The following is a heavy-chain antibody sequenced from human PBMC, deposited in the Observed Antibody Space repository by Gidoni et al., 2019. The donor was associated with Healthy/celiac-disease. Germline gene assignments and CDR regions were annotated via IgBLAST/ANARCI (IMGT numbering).Heavy chain of an antibody. D-gene: IGHD3-10*01. Sequence: QVQLVQSVAEVKKPGASVKVSCKASGYPFTSYAMHWVRQAPGQRLEWMGWINAGNGNTKYSQKFQGRVTITRDTSASTAYMELSSLRSEDTAVYYCARDWGQVLLWFELDYWGQGTLVTVSS. CDR1: GYPFTSYA. V-gene: IGHV1-3*01. J-gene: IGHJ4*02. CDR2: INAGNGNT. CDR3: ARDWGQVLLWFELDY.